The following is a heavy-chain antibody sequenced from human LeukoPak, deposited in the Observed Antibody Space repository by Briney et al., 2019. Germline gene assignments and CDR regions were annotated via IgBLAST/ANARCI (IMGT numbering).Heavy chain of an antibody. Sequence: GRSLRLSCAASGFTFSRYAMHWVRQAPGKGLEWVAVISYDGSNKYYADSVKGRFTISRDNSKNTLYLQMNSLRAEDTAVYYCARDHHDPPWGDYWGQGTLVTVSS. V-gene: IGHV3-30*04. CDR2: ISYDGSNK. CDR1: GFTFSRYA. J-gene: IGHJ4*02. CDR3: ARDHHDPPWGDY. D-gene: IGHD3-16*01.